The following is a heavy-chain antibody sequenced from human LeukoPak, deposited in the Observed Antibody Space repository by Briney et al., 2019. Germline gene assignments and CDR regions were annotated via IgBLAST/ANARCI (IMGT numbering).Heavy chain of an antibody. V-gene: IGHV3-9*01. CDR1: GFTFDDYA. D-gene: IGHD3-22*01. CDR2: ISWNGGRT. J-gene: IGHJ4*02. Sequence: GGSLRLSCAASGFTFDDYAMHWVRQAPGKGLEWVSGISWNGGRTGYADSVKGRFAISRDNAKNSLYLQMSSLRAEDTAFYYCAKGSGQYGAYDSSGLDYWGQGTLVTVSS. CDR3: AKGSGQYGAYDSSGLDY.